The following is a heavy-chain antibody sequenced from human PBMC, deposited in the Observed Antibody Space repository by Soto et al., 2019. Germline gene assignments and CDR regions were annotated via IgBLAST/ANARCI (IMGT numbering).Heavy chain of an antibody. CDR1: GGSISSSNYY. CDR2: IYYIGNT. V-gene: IGHV4-39*01. CDR3: AREDRTNGYNYDY. Sequence: PSETLSLTCSVSGGSISSSNYYWAWIRQPPGKGLEWIGSIYYIGNTYYNPSLKSRVTMSVDTSKNQFSLKVTSVTPADTAIYYCAREDRTNGYNYDYWGQGTLVTVSS. J-gene: IGHJ4*02. D-gene: IGHD1-1*01.